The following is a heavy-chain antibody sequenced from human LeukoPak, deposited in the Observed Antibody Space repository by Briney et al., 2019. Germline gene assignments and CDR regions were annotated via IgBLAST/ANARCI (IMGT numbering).Heavy chain of an antibody. Sequence: SETLSLTCTVSGGSISSGGYSWSWIRQHPGKGLEWIGYIYYSGSTYYNPSLKSRVTISVDTSKNQFSLKLSSVTAADTAVYYCARDAPPTTVTTWYYCGMDVWGQGTTVTVSS. D-gene: IGHD4-17*01. CDR2: IYYSGST. CDR1: GGSISSGGYS. J-gene: IGHJ6*02. V-gene: IGHV4-31*03. CDR3: ARDAPPTTVTTWYYCGMDV.